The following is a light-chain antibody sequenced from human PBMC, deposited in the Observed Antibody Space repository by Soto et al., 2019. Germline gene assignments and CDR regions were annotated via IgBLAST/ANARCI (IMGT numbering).Light chain of an antibody. CDR1: SGSIASNY. J-gene: IGLJ2*01. V-gene: IGLV6-57*03. Sequence: FMLTQPHSVSESPGKTVTISCTRSSGSIASNYVQWYQQRPGSAPTTVVYEDNQRPSGVPDRFSGSIDSSSNSASLTISGLKNEDEAAYYCQSYDSSNQVVFGGGTKVTVL. CDR3: QSYDSSNQVV. CDR2: EDN.